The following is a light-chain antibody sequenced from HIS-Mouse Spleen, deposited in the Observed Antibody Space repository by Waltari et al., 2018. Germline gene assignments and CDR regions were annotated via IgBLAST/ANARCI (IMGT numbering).Light chain of an antibody. CDR2: DAS. J-gene: IGKJ4*01. CDR3: QQRSNWPLT. CDR1: QSVCSY. V-gene: IGKV3-11*01. Sequence: EIVLTQSPATLSLSPGERSTLSCRASQSVCSYLAWYQQKPGQAPRLLIYDASNSATGIPARFSVSVSGTDFTLTISSLEPEDFAVYYCQQRSNWPLTFGGGTKVEIK.